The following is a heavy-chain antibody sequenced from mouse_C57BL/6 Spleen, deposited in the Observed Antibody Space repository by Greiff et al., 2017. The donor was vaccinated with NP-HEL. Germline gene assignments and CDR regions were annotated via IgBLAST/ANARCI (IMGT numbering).Heavy chain of an antibody. CDR1: GFTFSSYT. J-gene: IGHJ2*01. V-gene: IGHV5-9*01. CDR3: ARQITTVVAEDYFDY. CDR2: ISGGGGNT. Sequence: EVKVVESGGGLVKPGGSLKLSCAASGFTFSSYTMSWVRQTPEKRLEWVATISGGGGNTYYPDSVKGRFTISRDNAKNTLYLQMSSLRSEDTALYYCARQITTVVAEDYFDYWGQGTTRTVSS. D-gene: IGHD1-1*01.